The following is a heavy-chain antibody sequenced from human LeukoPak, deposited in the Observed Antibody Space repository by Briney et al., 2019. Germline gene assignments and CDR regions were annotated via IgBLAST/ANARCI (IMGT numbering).Heavy chain of an antibody. V-gene: IGHV4-59*12. CDR1: GGSISSYY. CDR2: IYYSGST. CDR3: ARASNLYSSSWYVSYYYYYYYMDV. D-gene: IGHD6-13*01. Sequence: SETLSLTCTVSGGSISSYYWSWIRQPPGKGLEWIGYIYYSGSTNYNPSLKSRVTISVDTSKNQFSLKLSSVTAADTAVYYCARASNLYSSSWYVSYYYYYYYMDVWGKGTTVTVSS. J-gene: IGHJ6*03.